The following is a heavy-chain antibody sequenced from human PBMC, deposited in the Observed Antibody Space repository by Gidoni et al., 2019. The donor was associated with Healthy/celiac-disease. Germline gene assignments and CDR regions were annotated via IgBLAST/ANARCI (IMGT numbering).Heavy chain of an antibody. V-gene: IGHV4-59*01. J-gene: IGHJ6*02. Sequence: QVQLQESVPGRVKPSETQSLTCTASGGSISSSYWSWIRQPPVKGLEWIGYIYYSGSTNYNPSRKSLVTISVDTSKNQFSLKLSSVTAADTAVYYCARKRSTNDYYYYYGMDVWGQGTTVTVSS. D-gene: IGHD2-2*01. CDR2: IYYSGST. CDR3: ARKRSTNDYYYYYGMDV. CDR1: GGSISSSY.